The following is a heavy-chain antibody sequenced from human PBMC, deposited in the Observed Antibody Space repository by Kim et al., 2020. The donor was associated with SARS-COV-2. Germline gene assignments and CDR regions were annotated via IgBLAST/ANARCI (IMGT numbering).Heavy chain of an antibody. J-gene: IGHJ3*02. V-gene: IGHV3-66*01. CDR3: ATGGVVPAAIAFDI. Sequence: ANTVKCRFTIARDNSKNQLYLKMNSLGAEDTAVYYCATGGVVPAAIAFDIWGQGTMVPVSS. D-gene: IGHD2-2*01.